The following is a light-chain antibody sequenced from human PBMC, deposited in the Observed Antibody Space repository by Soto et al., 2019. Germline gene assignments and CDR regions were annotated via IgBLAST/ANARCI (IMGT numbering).Light chain of an antibody. CDR3: SSYTTTSTLYV. Sequence: QSALAQPASVSGSPGQSITISCTGTTSDVGGFNYVSWYQQHPSKAPKLMIYEVSSRPSGVSNRFSGSKSGNTASLTVSGLQAEDEAYYYCSSYTTTSTLYVLGTGTKVTVL. CDR2: EVS. V-gene: IGLV2-14*01. CDR1: TSDVGGFNY. J-gene: IGLJ1*01.